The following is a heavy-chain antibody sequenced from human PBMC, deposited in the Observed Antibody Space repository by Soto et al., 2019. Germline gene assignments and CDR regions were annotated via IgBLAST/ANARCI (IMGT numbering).Heavy chain of an antibody. CDR1: ADSFTNYG. V-gene: IGHV5-51*01. J-gene: IGHJ6*02. CDR2: VYPGDSDT. Sequence: GESLKISCNGSADSFTNYGIAWVRQMPGKGLEWMGIVYPGDSDTRYSPSFQGQVTISVDKSIDTAYLQWSSLKASDSAMYYCARLPRLGYGLDVWGQGTTVTVSS. CDR3: ARLPRLGYGLDV. D-gene: IGHD2-15*01.